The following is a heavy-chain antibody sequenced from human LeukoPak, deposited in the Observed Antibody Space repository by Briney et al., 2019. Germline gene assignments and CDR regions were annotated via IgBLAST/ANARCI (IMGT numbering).Heavy chain of an antibody. Sequence: PGGSLRLSCAASGFTFSSYGIHWVRHAPGKGLEWVALISYDGSNKYYVDSVKGRFTISRDNSKNTVFLQMNSLRAEDTAVYYCAKGAAAQGSFDYWGQGTLVTVSS. CDR1: GFTFSSYG. J-gene: IGHJ4*02. CDR2: ISYDGSNK. D-gene: IGHD2-2*01. V-gene: IGHV3-30*18. CDR3: AKGAAAQGSFDY.